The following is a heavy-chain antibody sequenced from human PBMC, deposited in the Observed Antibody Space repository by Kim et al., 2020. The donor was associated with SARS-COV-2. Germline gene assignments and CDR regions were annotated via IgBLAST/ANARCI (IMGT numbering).Heavy chain of an antibody. V-gene: IGHV3-21*01. CDR1: GFTFSSYS. CDR2: ISSSSSYI. CDR3: ARGPADYCSSTSCGDY. Sequence: GGSLRLSCAASGFTFSSYSMNWVRQAPGKGLEWVSSISSSSSYIYYADSVKGRFTISRDNAKNSLYLQMNSLRAEDTAVYYCARGPADYCSSTSCGDYWGQGTLVTVSS. D-gene: IGHD2-2*01. J-gene: IGHJ4*02.